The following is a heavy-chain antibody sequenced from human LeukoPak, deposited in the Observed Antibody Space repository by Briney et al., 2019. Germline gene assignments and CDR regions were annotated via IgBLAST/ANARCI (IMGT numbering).Heavy chain of an antibody. CDR2: INHSGNT. J-gene: IGHJ4*02. V-gene: IGHV4-34*01. Sequence: PSETLSLTCAVYGGSLSGYYWSWIRQPPGKGLEWIGEINHSGNTNYNPSLKSRVTMSVDTSKNHFYLRLSSVTAADTAVYYCARQGSGTSYYYYTFPYWGQVTLLTVSS. CDR3: ARQGSGTSYYYYTFPY. CDR1: GGSLSGYY. D-gene: IGHD1-26*01.